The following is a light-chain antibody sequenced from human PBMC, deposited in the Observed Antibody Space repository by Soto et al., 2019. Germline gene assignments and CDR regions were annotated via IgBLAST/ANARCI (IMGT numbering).Light chain of an antibody. Sequence: AIQLTQSPSSLSASVGDRVTITCRAIQGIRSALAWYQQKPGTGPKLLIYDASSLESGVPSRFSGSGSGTDFTLTISSLQPEDFATYSCQQSNSYPVTFGQGTRLEIK. CDR3: QQSNSYPVT. CDR2: DAS. CDR1: QGIRSA. V-gene: IGKV1-13*02. J-gene: IGKJ5*01.